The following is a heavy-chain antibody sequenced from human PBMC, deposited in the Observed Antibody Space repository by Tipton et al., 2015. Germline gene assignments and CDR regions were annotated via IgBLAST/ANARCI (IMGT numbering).Heavy chain of an antibody. D-gene: IGHD2-21*02. V-gene: IGHV4-39*01. Sequence: GLVKPSETLSLTCTVSGGSVSSGSAYHWAWIRQPPGKGLEWIGSLYFSGSTYYNPSLKSRVTISIDRFKNQFSLKLSSVTAADTAVYYCASPSLPHDRGDYYFQSWGQGSLVTVSS. CDR3: ASPSLPHDRGDYYFQS. CDR2: LYFSGST. CDR1: GGSVSSGSAYH. J-gene: IGHJ4*02.